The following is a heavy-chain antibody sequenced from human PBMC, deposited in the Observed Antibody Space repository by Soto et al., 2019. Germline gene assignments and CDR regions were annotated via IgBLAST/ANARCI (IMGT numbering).Heavy chain of an antibody. J-gene: IGHJ4*02. CDR3: AHRVLRTVFGLVTTTAIYFDF. CDR1: GFSLTTSGVG. Sequence: QITLNESGPAQVKPRQTLTLTCTFSGFSLTTSGVGGGWIRQSPGRAPEWLALSYWDDDKRYRPSLKSRLTLTKDAAKNQVVLTMADLDPADTATYYCAHRVLRTVFGLVTTTAIYFDFWGQGTPVAVSS. D-gene: IGHD3-3*01. V-gene: IGHV2-5*02. CDR2: SYWDDDK.